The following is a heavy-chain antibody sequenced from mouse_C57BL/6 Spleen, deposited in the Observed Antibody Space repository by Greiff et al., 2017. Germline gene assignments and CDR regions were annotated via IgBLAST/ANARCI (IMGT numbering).Heavy chain of an antibody. V-gene: IGHV1-62-2*01. CDR2: FYPGSGSI. Sequence: QVHVKQSGAELVKPGASVKLSCKASGYTFTAYTIHWVKQRSGQGIEWIGWFYPGSGSIKYNEKFKDKATLTADKSSSTIYMELIRLTSEDSAVYFCASHEVYYGNHCGGFAYWGQGTLVTVSA. J-gene: IGHJ3*01. CDR1: GYTFTAYT. CDR3: ASHEVYYGNHCGGFAY. D-gene: IGHD2-1*01.